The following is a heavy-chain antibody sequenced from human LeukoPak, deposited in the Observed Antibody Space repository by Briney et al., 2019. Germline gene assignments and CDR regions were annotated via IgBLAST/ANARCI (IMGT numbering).Heavy chain of an antibody. CDR1: GFTITNYW. J-gene: IGHJ5*02. CDR3: VRQAGVS. Sequence: PGGSLRLSCTVTGFTITNYWMTWVRQAPGEGQECVAYIKGDGSEKNYVDSVKGRFSISRDNAKNSLYLQMNSLRAEDTAIYYCVRQAGVSWGQGTLVTVSS. CDR2: IKGDGSEK. D-gene: IGHD6-19*01. V-gene: IGHV3-7*01.